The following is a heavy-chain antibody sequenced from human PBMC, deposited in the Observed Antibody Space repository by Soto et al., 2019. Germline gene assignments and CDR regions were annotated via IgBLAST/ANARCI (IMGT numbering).Heavy chain of an antibody. Sequence: SETLSLTCTVSGGSIISSSYYWGWIRQPPGKGLEWIGSMYYSGSTYYNPSLKSRVTISADTSKNQFSLKLSSVTAADTAVYYCARHLMIVSGYFDYWGLGTLVTVSS. CDR1: GGSIISSSYY. CDR3: ARHLMIVSGYFDY. V-gene: IGHV4-39*01. D-gene: IGHD3-22*01. CDR2: MYYSGST. J-gene: IGHJ4*02.